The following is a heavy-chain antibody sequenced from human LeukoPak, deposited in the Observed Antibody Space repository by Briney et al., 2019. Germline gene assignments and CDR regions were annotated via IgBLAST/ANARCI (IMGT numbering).Heavy chain of an antibody. Sequence: ASVKVSCKASGYTFTSYYMHWVRQAPGQGLEWMGIINPSGGSTSYAQKFQGRVTMTRDTSISTAYMELSGLRSDDTAVYYCARERYSSIAYWGQGTLVTVSS. CDR2: INPSGGST. D-gene: IGHD5-18*01. J-gene: IGHJ4*02. CDR1: GYTFTSYY. CDR3: ARERYSSIAY. V-gene: IGHV1-46*01.